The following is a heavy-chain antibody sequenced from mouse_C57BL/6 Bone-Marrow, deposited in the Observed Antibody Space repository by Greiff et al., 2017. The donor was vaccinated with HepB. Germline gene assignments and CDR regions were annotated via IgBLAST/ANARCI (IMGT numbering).Heavy chain of an antibody. D-gene: IGHD3-1*01. Sequence: QVQLKESGPGLVQPSQSLSITCTVSGFSLTSYGVHWVRQSPGKGLEWLGVIWSGGSTDYNAAFISRLSISKDNSKSQVFCKMNSLQADDTAIYYCARNELDVGYYYAMDYWGQGTSVTVSS. CDR2: IWSGGST. J-gene: IGHJ4*01. CDR3: ARNELDVGYYYAMDY. V-gene: IGHV2-2*01. CDR1: GFSLTSYG.